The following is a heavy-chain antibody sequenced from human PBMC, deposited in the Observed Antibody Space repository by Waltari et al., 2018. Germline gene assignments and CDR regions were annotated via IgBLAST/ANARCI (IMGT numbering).Heavy chain of an antibody. D-gene: IGHD4-17*01. CDR2: IYYSGST. CDR1: GGSISSSSYY. Sequence: QLQLQESGPGLVKPSETLSLTCTVSGGSISSSSYYWGWIRQPPGKGLEWIGSIYYSGSTYYNPSLKSRVTISVDTSKNQLSLKLSSVTAADTAVYYCAGRSVTTDAFDSWGQGTMVTVSS. CDR3: AGRSVTTDAFDS. V-gene: IGHV4-39*07. J-gene: IGHJ3*02.